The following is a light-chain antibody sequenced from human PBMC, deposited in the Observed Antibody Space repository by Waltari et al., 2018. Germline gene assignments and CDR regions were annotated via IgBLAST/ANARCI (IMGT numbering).Light chain of an antibody. J-gene: IGKJ2*01. CDR1: KSINNY. V-gene: IGKV1-39*01. CDR3: QQSYRVPYT. CDR2: AAS. Sequence: DIQMTQSPSSLSASVGDRVTITCRASKSINNYLNWYQQKPGHAPKLLIYAASSLQTGVPSRFSGSGSGTDFTLTISSLQPEDFASYSCQQSYRVPYTFGRGTKVEIK.